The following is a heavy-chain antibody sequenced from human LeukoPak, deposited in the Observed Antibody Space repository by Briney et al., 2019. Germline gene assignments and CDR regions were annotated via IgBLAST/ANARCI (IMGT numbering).Heavy chain of an antibody. D-gene: IGHD3-10*01. V-gene: IGHV3-7*01. J-gene: IGHJ4*02. CDR1: VFTFSSYW. Sequence: GGSLRLSCAASVFTFSSYWMTWVRKAQPQGMELEANIKQDGSEKYYVDSVKGRFSISRDNAKNSLYLQMNRLRAEDTAVYYCARDHAGSGDYFDYWGQGTLVTVSS. CDR2: IKQDGSEK. CDR3: ARDHAGSGDYFDY.